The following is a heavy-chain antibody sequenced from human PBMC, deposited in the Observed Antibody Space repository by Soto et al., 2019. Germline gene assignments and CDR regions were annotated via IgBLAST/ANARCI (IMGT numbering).Heavy chain of an antibody. CDR2: IYYSGST. Sequence: PSETLSLTCTVSGGSISSSSYYWGWIRQPPGKGLEWIGSIYYSGSTYYNPSLKSRVTISVDTSKNQFSLKLSPVTAADTAVYYCASARGPTYYYGSGSHSFDPWGQGTLVTVSS. J-gene: IGHJ5*02. V-gene: IGHV4-39*01. CDR3: ASARGPTYYYGSGSHSFDP. CDR1: GGSISSSSYY. D-gene: IGHD3-10*01.